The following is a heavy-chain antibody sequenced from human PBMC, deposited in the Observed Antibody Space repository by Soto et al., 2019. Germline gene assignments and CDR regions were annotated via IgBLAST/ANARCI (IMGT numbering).Heavy chain of an antibody. D-gene: IGHD3-3*02. CDR1: ADTFTSYY. J-gene: IGHJ6*02. CDR3: ARDRGNMVAIFHHYYGMDV. CDR2: INPNGGST. V-gene: IGHV1-46*01. Sequence: GASVKVSCKAPADTFTSYYIHWVRQAPGHGLEWMGIINPNGGSTRFAQKFQGRVTMTRDTSISTVYMELSRLKSDDTAVYYCARDRGNMVAIFHHYYGMDVWGQGTTVTVSS.